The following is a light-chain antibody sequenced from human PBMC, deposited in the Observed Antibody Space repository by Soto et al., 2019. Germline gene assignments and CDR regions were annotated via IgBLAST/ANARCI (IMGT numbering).Light chain of an antibody. Sequence: EIVLTQSPGTLSLSPGERATLSCRASQSVSSNYLAWYQQNPGQAPRLLIHGASSRATGIPDRFSGSGSGTDFTLTIRRLEPEDFAVYYCKQYGSSRWTFGQGTKVDIK. V-gene: IGKV3-20*01. CDR1: QSVSSNY. CDR3: KQYGSSRWT. J-gene: IGKJ1*01. CDR2: GAS.